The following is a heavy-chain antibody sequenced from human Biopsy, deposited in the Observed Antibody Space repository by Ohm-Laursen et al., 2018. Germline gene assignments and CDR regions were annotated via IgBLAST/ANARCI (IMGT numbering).Heavy chain of an antibody. V-gene: IGHV6-1*01. J-gene: IGHJ3*02. CDR2: TIYRSKWSN. Sequence: QTLSLTCAISGDSVSSNTVAWNWIRQSPSRGLEWLGRTIYRSKWSNDYAVSVKNRITIDPDTSKNQFSLQLNSVTPEGTAIYYCARGRYAAFDIWGQGTKVTISS. CDR3: ARGRYAAFDI. CDR1: GDSVSSNTVA. D-gene: IGHD3-9*01.